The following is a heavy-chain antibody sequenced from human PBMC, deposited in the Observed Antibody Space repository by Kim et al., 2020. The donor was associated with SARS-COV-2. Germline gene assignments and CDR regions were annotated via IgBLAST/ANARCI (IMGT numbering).Heavy chain of an antibody. CDR3: AKVSAIVGATTMSGWYFDL. J-gene: IGHJ2*01. V-gene: IGHV3-23*01. CDR1: GFTFSSYA. CDR2: ISGSGGST. Sequence: GGSLRLSCAASGFTFSSYAMSWVRQAPGKGLEWVSAISGSGGSTYYADSVKGRFTISRDNSKNTLYLQMNSLRAEDTAVYYCAKVSAIVGATTMSGWYFDLWGRGTLVTVSS. D-gene: IGHD1-26*01.